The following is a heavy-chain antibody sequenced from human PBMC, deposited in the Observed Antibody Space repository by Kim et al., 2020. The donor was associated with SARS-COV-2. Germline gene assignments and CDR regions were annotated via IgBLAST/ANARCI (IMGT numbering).Heavy chain of an antibody. J-gene: IGHJ6*03. CDR1: GGSFSGYY. D-gene: IGHD6-13*01. V-gene: IGHV4-34*01. CDR3: ARGDRAAAGWNYYYYYYMDV. Sequence: SETLSLTCAVYGGSFSGYYWSWIRQPPGKGLEWIGEINHSGSTNYNPSLKSRVTISVDTSKNQFSLKLSSVTAADTAVYYCARGDRAAAGWNYYYYYYMDVWGKGTTVTVSS. CDR2: INHSGST.